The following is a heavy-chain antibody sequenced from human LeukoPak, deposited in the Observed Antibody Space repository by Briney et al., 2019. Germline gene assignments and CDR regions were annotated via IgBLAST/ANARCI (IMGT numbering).Heavy chain of an antibody. D-gene: IGHD3-10*01. V-gene: IGHV4-61*02. CDR1: GGSISSGNYY. J-gene: IGHJ5*02. Sequence: KPSETLSLTCTVSGGSISSGNYYWSWIRQPAGKGLEWIGRIYTRGSTKYTPSLKSRVTMSVDTSKNQFSLKLSSVTAADTAVYYCARETYYYGSGSYWGYNWFDPWGQGTLVTVSS. CDR2: IYTRGST. CDR3: ARETYYYGSGSYWGYNWFDP.